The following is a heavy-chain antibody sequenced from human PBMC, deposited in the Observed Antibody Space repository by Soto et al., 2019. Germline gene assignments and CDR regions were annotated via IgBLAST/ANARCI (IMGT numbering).Heavy chain of an antibody. CDR1: GVTFSSYG. CDR2: ISYDGSVE. Sequence: QVQLVESGGGVVQPGRSLRLSCAVSGVTFSSYGMHWVRQAPGKGLEWVAVISYDGSVEYYADSVKGRFTISRDNPKNMVYLHMNRLRIDDTAVYCCAKEGGTGGSTLRYRYDCWGQGTLVTVSS. D-gene: IGHD1-26*01. V-gene: IGHV3-30*18. CDR3: AKEGGTGGSTLRYRYDC. J-gene: IGHJ4*02.